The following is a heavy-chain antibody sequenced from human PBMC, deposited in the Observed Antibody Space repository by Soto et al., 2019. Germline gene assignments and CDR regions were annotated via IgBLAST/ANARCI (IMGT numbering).Heavy chain of an antibody. J-gene: IGHJ4*02. CDR2: IYTDGRT. Sequence: EVQLVETGGGLIQPGGSLRLSCAASGFTVSSNYMSWVRQAPEKGLEWVSVIYTDGRTYYADSVKGRFTISRDNSKNTVYLQMNSLRAEDTAVYYCARDRYEYDSCFAYWGQGTLVTVSS. CDR1: GFTVSSNY. V-gene: IGHV3-53*02. CDR3: ARDRYEYDSCFAY. D-gene: IGHD3-22*01.